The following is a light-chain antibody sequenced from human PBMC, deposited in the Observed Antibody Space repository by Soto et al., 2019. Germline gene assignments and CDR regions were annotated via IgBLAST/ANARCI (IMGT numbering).Light chain of an antibody. Sequence: VLAHLPSAARSPVESVTTSFTGSISYVGGYNYFSWYQQHPGKAPKLVIYEVTKRPSGVPDRFSGSKSGKTASLTVSRLQAEDEADYYCSSVTGVSTIFGSGNKVPGL. J-gene: IGLJ1*01. CDR1: ISYVGGYNY. CDR2: EVT. V-gene: IGLV2-8*01. CDR3: SSVTGVSTI.